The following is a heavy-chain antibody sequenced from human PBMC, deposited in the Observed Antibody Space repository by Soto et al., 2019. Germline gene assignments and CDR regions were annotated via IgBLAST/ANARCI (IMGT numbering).Heavy chain of an antibody. CDR2: IYYSGST. CDR3: ARSMTTVVTLDY. V-gene: IGHV4-39*01. J-gene: IGHJ4*02. Sequence: QLQLQESGPGLVKPSETLSLTCTVSGGSIISSSNYWGWIRQPPGKGLEWIGSIYYSGSTYYNPSLKSRVTISVDTSKNQFSLKLSSVTAADTAVYYCARSMTTVVTLDYWGQGTLVTVSS. CDR1: GGSIISSSNY. D-gene: IGHD4-17*01.